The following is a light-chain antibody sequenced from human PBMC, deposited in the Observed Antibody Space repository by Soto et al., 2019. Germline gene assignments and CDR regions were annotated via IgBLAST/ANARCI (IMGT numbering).Light chain of an antibody. CDR1: QSISSW. CDR2: KAS. Sequence: DIQMTQSPSTLSASVGDRVTITCRASQSISSWLAWYQQKPGKAPKLLIYKASSLESGVPSRFSGSVSGTEFTLTISSRQPDDCATYYCQQYNSYSAWTFGQGTKVEIK. CDR3: QQYNSYSAWT. V-gene: IGKV1-5*03. J-gene: IGKJ1*01.